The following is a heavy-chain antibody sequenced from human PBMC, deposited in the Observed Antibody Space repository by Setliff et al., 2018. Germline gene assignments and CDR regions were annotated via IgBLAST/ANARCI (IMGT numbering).Heavy chain of an antibody. Sequence: GGSLRLSCAASGLTFSRSWMFWVRQAPGKGLVWVSHINPDGSMTDYADSVKGRFTISRDNARNILYLQMNSLKIEDTAVYFCARERGAGSSRWYSHDGFDIWGQGTMVTVSS. V-gene: IGHV3-74*01. D-gene: IGHD6-13*01. CDR3: ARERGAGSSRWYSHDGFDI. CDR2: INPDGSMT. J-gene: IGHJ3*02. CDR1: GLTFSRSW.